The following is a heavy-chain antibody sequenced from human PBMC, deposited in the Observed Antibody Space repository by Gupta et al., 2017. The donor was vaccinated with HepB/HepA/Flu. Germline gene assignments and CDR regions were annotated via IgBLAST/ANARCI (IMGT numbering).Heavy chain of an antibody. CDR1: GFTFSSYS. Sequence: EVQLVESGGGLVKPGGSLRLSCAASGFTFSSYSMTWVRQAPGKGLEWVSYISSRSTYIYYADSVKGRFTISRDNAKNSLYLQMNSLRAEDTALYYCARDESAGGSYSGWFDPWGQGILVTVSS. CDR3: ARDESAGGSYSGWFDP. D-gene: IGHD1-26*01. CDR2: ISSRSTYI. J-gene: IGHJ5*02. V-gene: IGHV3-21*01.